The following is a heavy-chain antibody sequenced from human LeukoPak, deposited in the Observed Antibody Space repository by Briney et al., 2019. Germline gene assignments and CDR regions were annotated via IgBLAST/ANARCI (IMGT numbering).Heavy chain of an antibody. V-gene: IGHV4-39*01. CDR3: VRSGGYCSSITCHVEYFDH. D-gene: IGHD2-2*01. Sequence: SETLSLTCTVSGGSTSSTSYYWGWIRQPPGKDLEWIGSIYSSGSTYYNPSLKSRVTISIDTSKNQFSLKLSSVTAADTAVYYCVRSGGYCSSITCHVEYFDHWGRGTLVTVSS. CDR1: GGSTSSTSYY. J-gene: IGHJ2*01. CDR2: IYSSGST.